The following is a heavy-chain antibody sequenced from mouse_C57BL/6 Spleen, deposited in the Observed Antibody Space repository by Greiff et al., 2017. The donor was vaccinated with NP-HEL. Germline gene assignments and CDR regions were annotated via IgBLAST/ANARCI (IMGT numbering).Heavy chain of an antibody. CDR3: ARGELGRRDYFDY. J-gene: IGHJ2*01. CDR1: GYAFSSSW. Sequence: QVQLQQSGPELVKPGASVKISCKASGYAFSSSWMNWVKQRPGKGLEWIGRIYPGDGDTNYNGKFKGKATLTADKSSSTAYMQLSSLTSEDSAVYFCARGELGRRDYFDYWGQGTTLTVSS. CDR2: IYPGDGDT. D-gene: IGHD4-1*01. V-gene: IGHV1-82*01.